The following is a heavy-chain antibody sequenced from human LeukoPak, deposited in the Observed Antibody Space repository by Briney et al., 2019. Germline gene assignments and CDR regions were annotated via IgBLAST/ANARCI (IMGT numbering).Heavy chain of an antibody. Sequence: GGSLRLSCAASGFTFSTYAMSWVRQAPGKGLDWVSGLSESGDKTYYADSVRGRFTISRDNSKNTLYLQMNSLRAEDTAVYYCARDGVPAAIGNWFDPWGQGTLVTVSS. CDR3: ARDGVPAAIGNWFDP. J-gene: IGHJ5*02. CDR1: GFTFSTYA. CDR2: LSESGDKT. V-gene: IGHV3-23*01. D-gene: IGHD2-2*01.